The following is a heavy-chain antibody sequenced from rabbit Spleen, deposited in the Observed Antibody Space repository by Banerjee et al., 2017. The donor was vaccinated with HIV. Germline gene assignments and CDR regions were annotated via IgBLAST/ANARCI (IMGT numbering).Heavy chain of an antibody. V-gene: IGHV1S7*01. J-gene: IGHJ3*01. CDR1: GFDFRRYY. D-gene: IGHD1-1*01. CDR2: IDPVFGIT. CDR3: ARDVSSSDYYRDTRLDL. Sequence: QVKETGGGLVQPGGSLALSCKASGFDFRRYYMNWVRQAPGKGLEWIGYIDPVFGITYYASWVNGRFTISSHNAQNTLHLQLNSLTDADTATYFCARDVSSSDYYRDTRLDLWGPGTLVTVS.